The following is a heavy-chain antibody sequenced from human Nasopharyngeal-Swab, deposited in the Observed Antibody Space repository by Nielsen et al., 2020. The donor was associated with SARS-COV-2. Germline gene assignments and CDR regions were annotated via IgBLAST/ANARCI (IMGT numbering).Heavy chain of an antibody. V-gene: IGHV3-15*01. J-gene: IGHJ4*02. Sequence: VRQAPGKGLEWGGSIKSKTEGGTTDYAAPVKGRFTISRDDSKNTLYLQMNSLKTEDTAVYYWTTVDYWGQGTLVTVSS. CDR3: TTVDY. CDR2: IKSKTEGGTT.